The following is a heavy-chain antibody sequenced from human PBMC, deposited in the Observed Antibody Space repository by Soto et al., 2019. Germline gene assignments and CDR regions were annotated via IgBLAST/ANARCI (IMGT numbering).Heavy chain of an antibody. V-gene: IGHV3-53*01. D-gene: IGHD3-16*01. CDR1: GFDVSNNH. CDR2: FHGGGST. Sequence: VQLVESGGGLIQPRGSLRLSCAASGFDVSNNHMTWVRQAAGKGLECVSLFHGGGSTYYADSVKSRFTMPRHNSKNPLYLEMGSLRAEDTAIYDCAGRLTTAASLDYWGQGTLVTVSS. CDR3: AGRLTTAASLDY. J-gene: IGHJ4*02.